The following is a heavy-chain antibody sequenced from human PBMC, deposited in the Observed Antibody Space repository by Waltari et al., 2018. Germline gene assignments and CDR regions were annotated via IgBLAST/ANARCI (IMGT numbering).Heavy chain of an antibody. V-gene: IGHV4-39*07. CDR2: IYYSGST. J-gene: IGHJ6*03. Sequence: QLQLQESGPGLVKPSETLSLTCTVSGGSISSSSYYWGWIRQPPGKGLEWIGSIYYSGSTNYNPSLKSRVTISVDTSKNQFSLKLSSVTAADTAVYYCARDNRLVWGSYRIYMDVWGKGTTVTVSS. D-gene: IGHD3-16*02. CDR1: GGSISSSSYY. CDR3: ARDNRLVWGSYRIYMDV.